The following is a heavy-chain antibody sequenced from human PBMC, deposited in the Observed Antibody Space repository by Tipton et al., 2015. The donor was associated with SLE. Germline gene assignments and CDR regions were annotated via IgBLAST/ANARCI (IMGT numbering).Heavy chain of an antibody. Sequence: TLSLTCSVSGVSIGGYYCSWIRQPPGKGLEWIGYLYTSGTTKYNPSLQSRVTISVDTPKNQFSLKLNSVTAADTAVYYCARVGLITPDAFDIWGEGTMVTVSS. CDR3: ARVGLITPDAFDI. CDR1: GVSIGGYY. J-gene: IGHJ3*02. V-gene: IGHV4-4*08. CDR2: LYTSGTT. D-gene: IGHD5-24*01.